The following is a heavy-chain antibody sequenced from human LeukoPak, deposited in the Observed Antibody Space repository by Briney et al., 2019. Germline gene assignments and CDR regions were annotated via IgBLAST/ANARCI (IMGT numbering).Heavy chain of an antibody. D-gene: IGHD1-7*01. CDR2: MNPNSGNT. CDR3: ARGTLTGTIGDY. V-gene: IGHV1-8*02. CDR1: GYTFTGYY. J-gene: IGHJ4*02. Sequence: ASVKVSCKASGYTFTGYYMHWVQQAPGQGLEWMGWMNPNSGNTGYAQKFQGRVTMTRNTSISTAYTELSSLRSEDTAVYYCARGTLTGTIGDYWGQGTLVTVSS.